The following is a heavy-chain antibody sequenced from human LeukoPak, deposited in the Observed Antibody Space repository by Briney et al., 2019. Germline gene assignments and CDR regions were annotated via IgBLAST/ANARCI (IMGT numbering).Heavy chain of an antibody. CDR3: QSRFLEWLLDY. CDR2: IYYSGST. J-gene: IGHJ4*02. Sequence: SQTLSLTCTVSGGSISSGDYYWSWIRQPPGKGLEWIGNIYYSGSTYYSPSLKSRVSISVDTSKNQFSLKLSSVTAADTAVYYCQSRFLEWLLDYWGQGALVTVSS. V-gene: IGHV4-30-4*01. CDR1: GGSISSGDYY. D-gene: IGHD3-3*01.